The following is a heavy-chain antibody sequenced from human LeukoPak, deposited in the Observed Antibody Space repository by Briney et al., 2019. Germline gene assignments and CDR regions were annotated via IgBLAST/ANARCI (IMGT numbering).Heavy chain of an antibody. J-gene: IGHJ5*02. CDR3: ARGGALLYYYDSSGATGWFDP. D-gene: IGHD3-22*01. Sequence: SETLSLTCTISGGSISSGSYYWSWIRQLPGKGLEWIGYIYNSGDPHYNPSLKSRVTMSIDTSQNQVSLRLSSVTVADTAVYYCARGGALLYYYDSSGATGWFDPWGQGTLVTVSS. V-gene: IGHV4-31*03. CDR1: GGSISSGSYY. CDR2: IYNSGDP.